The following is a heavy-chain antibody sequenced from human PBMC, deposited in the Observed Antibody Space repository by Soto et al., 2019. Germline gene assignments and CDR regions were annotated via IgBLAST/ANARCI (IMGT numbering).Heavy chain of an antibody. J-gene: IGHJ4*02. D-gene: IGHD6-19*01. CDR2: ISGSGGST. V-gene: IGHV3-23*01. CDR1: GFTFSIYG. CDR3: AKRDQQC. Sequence: EAQLLESGGDLVQSGGSLRLSCAASGFTFSIYGMTWVRQAPGKGLEWVSAISGSGGSTYYADSVKGRFTISRDNSNNTLYLQMTSLRVEDTAVYYCAKRDQQCWGQGTLVTVSS.